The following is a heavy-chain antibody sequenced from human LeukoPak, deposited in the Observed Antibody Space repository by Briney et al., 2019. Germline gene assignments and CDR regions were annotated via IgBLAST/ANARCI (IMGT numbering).Heavy chain of an antibody. J-gene: IGHJ4*02. D-gene: IGHD3-22*01. V-gene: IGHV3-21*06. CDR1: GFTFSSYS. CDR2: ISSDTSYI. Sequence: GGSLRLSCAASGFTFSSYSMNWVRQAPGKGLEWVSSISSDTSYIYYADSVKGRFTISRDNAMNSLYLQMNSLRAEDTAVYYCARDRHSSGCLDDWGQRTLVTVSS. CDR3: ARDRHSSGCLDD.